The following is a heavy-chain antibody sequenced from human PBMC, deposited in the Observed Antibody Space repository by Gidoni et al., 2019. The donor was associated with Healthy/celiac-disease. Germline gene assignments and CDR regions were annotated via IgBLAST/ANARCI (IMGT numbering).Heavy chain of an antibody. Sequence: QVQLVESGGGVVQPGRSLRLSCAASGFTFSSYGMHWVRQAPGKGLEWVPVISYDGSNKYYADPVKGRFTISRDNSKNTLYLQMNSLRAEDTAVYYCAKKRMYDILTGHLDYWGQGTLVTVSS. D-gene: IGHD3-9*01. CDR1: GFTFSSYG. V-gene: IGHV3-30*18. CDR2: ISYDGSNK. CDR3: AKKRMYDILTGHLDY. J-gene: IGHJ4*02.